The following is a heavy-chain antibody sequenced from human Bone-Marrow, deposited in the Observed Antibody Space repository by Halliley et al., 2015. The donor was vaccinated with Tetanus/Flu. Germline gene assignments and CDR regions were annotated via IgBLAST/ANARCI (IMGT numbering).Heavy chain of an antibody. CDR3: ARVVGAYGDYVDRGYWYFDV. CDR2: RGGP. J-gene: IGHJ2*01. Sequence: RGGPPYNPALKGRVTISVDTSKNQFSLNRNSVTAADTAVYYCARVVGAYGDYVDRGYWYFDVWGRGTLVTVSS. D-gene: IGHD4-17*01. V-gene: IGHV4-39*07.